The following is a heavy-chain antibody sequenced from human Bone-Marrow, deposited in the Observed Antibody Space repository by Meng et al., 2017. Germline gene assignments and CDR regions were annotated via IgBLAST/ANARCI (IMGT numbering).Heavy chain of an antibody. J-gene: IGHJ3*02. D-gene: IGHD1-26*01. CDR3: ARGGATSVSGDAFDI. V-gene: IGHV3-21*01. Sequence: GESLKISCAASGFTFSSYSMNWVRQAPGKGLEWVSSSSSSSSYIYYADSVKGRFTISRDNAKNSLYLQMNSLRAEDTAVYYCARGGATSVSGDAFDIWGQGTMVTVSS. CDR1: GFTFSSYS. CDR2: SSSSSSYI.